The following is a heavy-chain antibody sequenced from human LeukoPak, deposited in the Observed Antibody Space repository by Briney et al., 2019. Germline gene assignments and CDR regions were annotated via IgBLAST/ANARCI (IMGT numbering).Heavy chain of an antibody. D-gene: IGHD5-18*01. J-gene: IGHJ3*02. CDR2: IGTAGDT. Sequence: GGSLRLSCAASGFTFSNYVMHWVRQSTGKGLEWVSGIGTAGDTHYAGSVKGRFTVSRENGKNSLYLQMNSLRAGDTAVYYCAATSMVTAAFDIWGQGTVVTVSS. CDR1: GFTFSNYV. V-gene: IGHV3-13*01. CDR3: AATSMVTAAFDI.